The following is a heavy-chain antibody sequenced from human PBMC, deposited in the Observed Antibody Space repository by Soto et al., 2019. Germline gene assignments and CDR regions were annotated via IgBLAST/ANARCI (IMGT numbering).Heavy chain of an antibody. CDR2: ISYDGSNK. V-gene: IGHV3-30*18. Sequence: QVQLVESGGGVVQPGRSLRLSCAASGFTFSSYGMHWVRQAPGKGLEWVAVISYDGSNKYYADSVKGRFTISRDNSKNTLYLQMNSLRAEDTAVYYCAKDSGFVVVPAASPTSYYYYYGMDVWGQGTTVTVSS. CDR3: AKDSGFVVVPAASPTSYYYYYGMDV. J-gene: IGHJ6*02. D-gene: IGHD2-2*01. CDR1: GFTFSSYG.